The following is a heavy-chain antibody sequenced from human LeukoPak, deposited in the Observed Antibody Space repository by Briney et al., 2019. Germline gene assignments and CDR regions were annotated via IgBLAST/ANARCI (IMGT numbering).Heavy chain of an antibody. Sequence: GGSLRLSCAASGFTVSSNYMSWVRQAPGKGLEWVGRITNQANTYTTEYAPSVKGRFTVSRDDLKNSVYLQMNSLKTEDTAVYYCAMVTTVVTPNWDYYSYMDVWGKGTTVTVSS. J-gene: IGHJ6*03. D-gene: IGHD4-23*01. CDR3: AMVTTVVTPNWDYYSYMDV. CDR2: ITNQANTYTT. CDR1: GFTVSSNY. V-gene: IGHV3-72*01.